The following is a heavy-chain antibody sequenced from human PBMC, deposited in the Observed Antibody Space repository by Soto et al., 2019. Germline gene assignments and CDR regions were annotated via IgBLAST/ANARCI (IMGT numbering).Heavy chain of an antibody. Sequence: QVQLQESGPGLVKPSDTLSLTCAVSGYSISSSNWWGWIRQPPGKGLEWIRYIYYSGTTYYNPSLKSRVTMSVDTYKNQFSLKLTSVTAVDTAVYYCARREIQGPIDYWGQGTLVTVSS. D-gene: IGHD1-26*01. V-gene: IGHV4-28*01. CDR1: GYSISSSNW. CDR2: IYYSGTT. CDR3: ARREIQGPIDY. J-gene: IGHJ4*02.